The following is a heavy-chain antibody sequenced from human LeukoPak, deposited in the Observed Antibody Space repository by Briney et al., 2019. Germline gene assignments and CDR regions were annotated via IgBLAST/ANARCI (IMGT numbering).Heavy chain of an antibody. Sequence: SVKVSCKASGGTFSSYAISWVRQAPGQGLEWMGGIIPIFGIANYAQKFQGRVTITADESTSTAYMELSSLRSEDTAVYYCARDVGLRLGELSLYYFDYWGQGTLVTVSS. J-gene: IGHJ4*02. V-gene: IGHV1-69*13. CDR1: GGTFSSYA. CDR2: IIPIFGIA. D-gene: IGHD3-16*02. CDR3: ARDVGLRLGELSLYYFDY.